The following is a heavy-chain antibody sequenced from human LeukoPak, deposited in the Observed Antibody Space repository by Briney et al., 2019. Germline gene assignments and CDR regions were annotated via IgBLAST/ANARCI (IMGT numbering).Heavy chain of an antibody. CDR2: IIPIFGTA. V-gene: IGHV1-69*13. Sequence: SVKVSCKASGGTFSSYAISWVRQAPGQGLEWMGGIIPIFGTANYAQKFQGRVTITADESTSTAYMELSSLRSDDTAVYYCARGLDPTNFDYWGQGTLVTVSS. J-gene: IGHJ4*02. D-gene: IGHD3/OR15-3a*01. CDR3: ARGLDPTNFDY. CDR1: GGTFSSYA.